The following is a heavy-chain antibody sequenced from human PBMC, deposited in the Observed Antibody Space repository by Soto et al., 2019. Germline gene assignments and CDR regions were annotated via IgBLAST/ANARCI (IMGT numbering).Heavy chain of an antibody. D-gene: IGHD6-19*01. J-gene: IGHJ3*02. Sequence: QVQLQESGPGLVKPSQTLSLTCTVSGGSISSGGYYWSWIRQHPGKGLEWIGYIYYSGSTYYNPYLKRRVTISVDTSKNQFSLKLSSLTAADTAVYYCARDRGQWLVQGAFDIWGQGTMVTVAS. CDR1: GGSISSGGYY. CDR2: IYYSGST. CDR3: ARDRGQWLVQGAFDI. V-gene: IGHV4-31*03.